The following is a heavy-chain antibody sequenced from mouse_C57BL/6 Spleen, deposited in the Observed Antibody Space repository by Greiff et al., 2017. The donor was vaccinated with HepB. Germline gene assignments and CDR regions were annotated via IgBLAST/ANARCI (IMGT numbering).Heavy chain of an antibody. CDR3: ARGGVVGAMDY. Sequence: QVQLQQPGAELVMPGASVKLSCKASGYTFTSYWMHWVKQRPGQGLEWIGEIDPSDSYTNYNQKFKGKSTLTVDKSSSTAYMQLSSLTSEDSAVYYCARGGVVGAMDYWGQGTSVTVSS. CDR2: IDPSDSYT. V-gene: IGHV1-69*01. CDR1: GYTFTSYW. J-gene: IGHJ4*01. D-gene: IGHD1-1*01.